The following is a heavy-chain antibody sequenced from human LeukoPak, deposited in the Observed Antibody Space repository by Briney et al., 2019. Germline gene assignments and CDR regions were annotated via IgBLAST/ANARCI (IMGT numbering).Heavy chain of an antibody. J-gene: IGHJ5*02. CDR3: ARENSSSWYRFDP. V-gene: IGHV1-69*05. CDR1: GGTFSSYA. Sequence: GASVKVSCKASGGTFSSYAISWVRQAPGQGLEWMGRIIPIFGTANYAQKFQGRVTITTDGSTSTAYMELGSLRSEDTAVYYCARENSSSWYRFDPWGQGTLVTVSS. D-gene: IGHD6-13*01. CDR2: IIPIFGTA.